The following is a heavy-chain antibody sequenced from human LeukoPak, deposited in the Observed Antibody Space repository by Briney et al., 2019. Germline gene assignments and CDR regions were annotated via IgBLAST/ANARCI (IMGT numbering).Heavy chain of an antibody. D-gene: IGHD4-23*01. CDR1: GGYIITSGHY. V-gene: IGHV4-39*07. J-gene: IGHJ5*02. CDR2: VYCTGVT. CDR3: ARERSSSGGHNWFDP. Sequence: SETLSLTCTVSGGYIITSGHYWGWIRQPPGKGLEWIGSVYCTGVTSTNPFFRSRMSISVDTSKNQFSLNLTSVTAADAAVYYCARERSSSGGHNWFDPWGQGTLVIVSS.